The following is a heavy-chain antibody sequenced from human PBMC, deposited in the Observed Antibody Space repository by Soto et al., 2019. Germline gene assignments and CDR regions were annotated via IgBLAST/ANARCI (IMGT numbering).Heavy chain of an antibody. CDR3: AKVRSSSGYYDY. CDR2: LGGSGGST. Sequence: PGGSLRLSCAASGFTFINYAIILFRQAPLKWLEWVSSLGGSGGSTFYADSVKGRFTISGDNSKNTLYLQMNSLRDEDTAVYYCAKVRSSSGYYDYWGQGTLVTVS. CDR1: GFTFINYA. V-gene: IGHV3-23*01. D-gene: IGHD3-22*01. J-gene: IGHJ4*02.